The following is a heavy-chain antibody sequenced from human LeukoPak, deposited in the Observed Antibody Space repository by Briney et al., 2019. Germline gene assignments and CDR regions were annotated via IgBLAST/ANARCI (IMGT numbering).Heavy chain of an antibody. D-gene: IGHD4-17*01. CDR2: ISGSGGST. J-gene: IGHJ3*02. CDR3: TRDPNGDYVGAFDM. CDR1: GFTFSSCA. V-gene: IGHV3-23*01. Sequence: GGSLRLSCAASGFTFSSCAMTWFRQAPGKGLEWVSTISGSGGSTYYADSVKGRFTISRDNSKNTLFLQMNSLRAEDTALYYCTRDPNGDYVGAFDMWGPGTMVTVSS.